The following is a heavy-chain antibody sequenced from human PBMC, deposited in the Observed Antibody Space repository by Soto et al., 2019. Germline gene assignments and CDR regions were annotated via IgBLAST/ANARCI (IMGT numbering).Heavy chain of an antibody. V-gene: IGHV1-69*08. D-gene: IGHD2-15*01. Sequence: QVQLVQSGAEVKKPGSSVKVSCKASGGTFSSYTISWVRQAPGQGLEWMGRIIPILGIANYAQKFQGRVTITANKSTSTAYMELSSLRSEDTAVYYCAREVRVAAIDYWGQGTLVTVSS. CDR1: GGTFSSYT. CDR2: IIPILGIA. J-gene: IGHJ4*02. CDR3: AREVRVAAIDY.